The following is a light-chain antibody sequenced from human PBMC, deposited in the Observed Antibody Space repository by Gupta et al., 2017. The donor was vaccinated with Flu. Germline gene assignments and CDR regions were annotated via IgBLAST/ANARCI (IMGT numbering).Light chain of an antibody. V-gene: IGKV3-15*01. CDR3: QQQNNWPGT. CDR2: GAS. CDR1: QSVSSC. Sequence: PATLSWSPGERATLSCRASQSVSSCFAWYQQKPGQAPRLLIYGASTRATGIPPRFSGSGSGTEFTLTISIRESEDFAVYYCQQQNNWPGTFGQGTKLEIK. J-gene: IGKJ2*01.